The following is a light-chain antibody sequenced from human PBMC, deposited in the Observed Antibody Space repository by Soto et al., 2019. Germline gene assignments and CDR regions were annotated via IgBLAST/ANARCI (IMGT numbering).Light chain of an antibody. Sequence: QSVLTQPPSVSGAPGQRVTFSCTGSSSNIGAGYDVHWYQHLPGTAPKLLIYGNSNRPSGVPDRFSGSKSGTSASLAITGLQAEDEADYYCQSYDSSLSEVVFDGGTKLTVL. CDR3: QSYDSSLSEVV. CDR2: GNS. CDR1: SSNIGAGYD. V-gene: IGLV1-40*01. J-gene: IGLJ2*01.